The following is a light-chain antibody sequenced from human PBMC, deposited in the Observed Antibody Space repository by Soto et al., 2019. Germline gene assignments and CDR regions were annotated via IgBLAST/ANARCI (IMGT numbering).Light chain of an antibody. CDR2: GAS. V-gene: IGKV3-20*01. Sequence: EIVLTQSPGTLSLSPGGRATLSCRASQSVSSNYLAWYQQKPGQAPSLLIYGASSRATGIPDRFSGSGSGTDFTLTISRLEPEDFAMYYCQQYGSSAPITFGQGTRLEIE. CDR1: QSVSSNY. CDR3: QQYGSSAPIT. J-gene: IGKJ5*01.